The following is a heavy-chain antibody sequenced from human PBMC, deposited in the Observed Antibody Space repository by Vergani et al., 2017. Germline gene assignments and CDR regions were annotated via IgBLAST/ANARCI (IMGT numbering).Heavy chain of an antibody. D-gene: IGHD1-7*01. CDR2: IYYSGST. J-gene: IGHJ4*02. CDR1: GGTFSSYA. Sequence: QVQLVQSGAEVKKPGSSVKVSCKASGGTFSSYAISWIRQPPGKGLEWIGYIYYSGSTNYNPSLKSRVTRSVDTSKNQFSLKLSSVTAADTAVYYCARREYNWNSIDYWGQGTLVTVSS. V-gene: IGHV4-59*07. CDR3: ARREYNWNSIDY.